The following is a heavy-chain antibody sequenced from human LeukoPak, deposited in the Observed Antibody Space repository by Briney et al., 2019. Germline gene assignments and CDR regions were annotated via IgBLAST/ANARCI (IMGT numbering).Heavy chain of an antibody. J-gene: IGHJ4*02. CDR2: IYTSGST. V-gene: IGHV4-4*07. D-gene: IGHD5-24*01. Sequence: PSETLSLTCTVSGGSISSYYWSWIRQPAGKGLEWIGRIYTSGSTNYNPSLKSRVTMSVDTSKNQFSLKLSSATAADTAVYYCARGGSVEMATRDFDYWGQGTLVTVSS. CDR1: GGSISSYY. CDR3: ARGGSVEMATRDFDY.